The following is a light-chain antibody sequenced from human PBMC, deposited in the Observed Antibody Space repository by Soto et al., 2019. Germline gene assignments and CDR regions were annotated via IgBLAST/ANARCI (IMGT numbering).Light chain of an antibody. Sequence: EIVMTQSPATLSVSPGERATLSCRASQSVSSDLAWYQQKPGQAPRLLIYGASTRATGIPARFSGSGSGTEFTLTISSLQSEDFAVYYCQQRSNWPRPFGQGTKVEIK. CDR1: QSVSSD. CDR3: QQRSNWPRP. V-gene: IGKV3-15*01. CDR2: GAS. J-gene: IGKJ1*01.